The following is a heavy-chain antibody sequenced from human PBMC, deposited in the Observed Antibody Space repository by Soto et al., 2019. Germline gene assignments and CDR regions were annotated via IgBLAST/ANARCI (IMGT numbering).Heavy chain of an antibody. CDR3: ARLRFTMVRAAMDV. J-gene: IGHJ6*02. V-gene: IGHV5-51*01. D-gene: IGHD3-10*01. Sequence: GESLKIYCKGSGYIFTSYLIDWVRQMPGKGLEWMGIIYPGDSDTRYSPSFQGQVTISADKSISTAYLQWSSLKASDTAMYYCARLRFTMVRAAMDVWGQGTTVTVSS. CDR1: GYIFTSYL. CDR2: IYPGDSDT.